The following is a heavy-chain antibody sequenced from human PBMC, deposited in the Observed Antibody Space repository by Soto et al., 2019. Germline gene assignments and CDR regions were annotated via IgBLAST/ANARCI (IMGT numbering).Heavy chain of an antibody. V-gene: IGHV3-30-3*01. D-gene: IGHD3-22*01. CDR2: ISYDGSNK. Sequence: LSLSCATSGFTFRSYSMHWVRQAPGKGLEWVAVISYDGSNKYYADSVKGRFTIYRDNSKNTLYLQMNSLRAEDTAVYYCARDQGYYDSCVYPYYFEYWGKETLVTFSS. CDR3: ARDQGYYDSCVYPYYFEY. CDR1: GFTFRSYS. J-gene: IGHJ4*01.